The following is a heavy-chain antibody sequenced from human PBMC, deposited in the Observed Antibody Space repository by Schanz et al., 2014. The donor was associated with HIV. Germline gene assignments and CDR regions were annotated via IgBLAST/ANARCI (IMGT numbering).Heavy chain of an antibody. CDR3: ARDVSVDCTGINNCYTRKWFDP. J-gene: IGHJ5*02. CDR1: GYTFTNYD. CDR2: MNPNSGGT. D-gene: IGHD2-2*02. Sequence: QVQLVQSGAEVKKPGASVKVSCKASGYTFTNYDINWVRQATGQGLEWMGWMNPNSGGTNYAQKFQGRVTMTRDTSISTAYMEMRRLRSDDTAVYYCARDVSVDCTGINNCYTRKWFDPWGQGTLVTVSS. V-gene: IGHV1-2*02.